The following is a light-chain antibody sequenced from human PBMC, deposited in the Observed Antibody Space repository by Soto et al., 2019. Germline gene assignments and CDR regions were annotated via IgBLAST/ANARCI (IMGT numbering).Light chain of an antibody. CDR2: DAS. CDR3: QQYNSYS. CDR1: QSISSW. Sequence: DIQMTQSPSTLSASVGDRVTINSRASQSISSWLAWYQQKPGKAPKLLIYDASSLESGVPSRFSGSGSGTEFTLTISSLQPDDFATYYCQQYNSYSFGQGTKVDIK. V-gene: IGKV1-5*01. J-gene: IGKJ1*01.